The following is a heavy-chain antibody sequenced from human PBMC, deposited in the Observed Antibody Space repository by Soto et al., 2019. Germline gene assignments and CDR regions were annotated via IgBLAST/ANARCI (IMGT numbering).Heavy chain of an antibody. V-gene: IGHV4-59*01. Sequence: QVQLQESGPGLVKPSETLSLTCTVSGGSISSYYWSWIRQPPGKGLEWIGYIYYSGSTNYNPSLKSRVNISVDTSKNQFSLKLSSVTAADTAVYYCARGRTTGWFDPWGQGTLVTVSS. J-gene: IGHJ5*02. CDR2: IYYSGST. CDR1: GGSISSYY. D-gene: IGHD1-7*01. CDR3: ARGRTTGWFDP.